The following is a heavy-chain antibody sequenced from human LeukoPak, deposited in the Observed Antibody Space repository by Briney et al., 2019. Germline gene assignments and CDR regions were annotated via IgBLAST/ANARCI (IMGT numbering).Heavy chain of an antibody. D-gene: IGHD6-13*01. CDR2: IDPSDSYT. CDR1: GYSFTSYW. CDR3: ARHAKAYGSSCDY. V-gene: IGHV5-10-1*01. Sequence: GESLKISCKGSGYSFTSYWISWVRQMPGKGLEWMGRIDPSDSYTNYSPSFQGHVTISADKSFSTAYLQWTSLKASDTAMYYCARHAKAYGSSCDYWGQGTLVTVSS. J-gene: IGHJ4*02.